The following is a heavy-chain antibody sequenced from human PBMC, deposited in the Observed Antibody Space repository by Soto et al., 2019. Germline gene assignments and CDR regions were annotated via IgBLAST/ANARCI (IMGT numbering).Heavy chain of an antibody. CDR1: GGSISSGGYY. V-gene: IGHV4-31*03. CDR2: IYYSGST. J-gene: IGHJ5*02. D-gene: IGHD3-3*01. CDR3: ARGLDFQYDFWRKNRFDP. Sequence: PSETLSLTCTVSGGSISSGGYYWSRIRQHPGKGLEWIGYIYYSGSTYYNPSLKSRVTISVGTSKNQFSLKLGSVTAADMAVYYCARGLDFQYDFWRKNRFDPWGQGTLVTVSS.